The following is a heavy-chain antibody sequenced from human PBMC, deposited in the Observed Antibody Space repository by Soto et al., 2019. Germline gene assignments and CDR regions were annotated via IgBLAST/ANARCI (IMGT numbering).Heavy chain of an antibody. V-gene: IGHV1-18*01. CDR1: GYTFTSYG. CDR3: ARVPGYSGYDLGGRGYYFDY. CDR2: ISAYNGNT. D-gene: IGHD5-12*01. J-gene: IGHJ4*02. Sequence: ASVKVSCKASGYTFTSYGISWVRQAPGQGLEWMGWISAYNGNTNYAQKLQGRVTMTTDTSTSTAYMELRSLRSDDTAVYYCARVPGYSGYDLGGRGYYFDYWGQGTLVTVSS.